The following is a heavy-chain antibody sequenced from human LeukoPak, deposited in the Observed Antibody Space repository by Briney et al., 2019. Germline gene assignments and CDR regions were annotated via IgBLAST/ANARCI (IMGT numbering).Heavy chain of an antibody. CDR2: FDPEDGET. J-gene: IGHJ4*02. V-gene: IGHV1-24*01. D-gene: IGHD5-18*01. CDR1: GHTLTELS. CDR3: ATTRGYSYALDY. Sequence: ASVKVSCKVSGHTLTELSMHWVRQAPGKGLEWMGGFDPEDGETIYAQKFQGRVTMTEDTSTDTAYMELSSLRSEDTAVYYCATTRGYSYALDYWGQGTLVTVSS.